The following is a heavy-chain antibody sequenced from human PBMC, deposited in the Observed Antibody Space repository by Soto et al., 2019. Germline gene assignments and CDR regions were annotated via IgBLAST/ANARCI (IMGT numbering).Heavy chain of an antibody. V-gene: IGHV4-31*03. Sequence: PSETLSLPCSVSGVSLTSGTYYWSWIRQHPGKGLEWIGYIFYSGSTGYNPSLKSRVNISVDTSKNQFSLKLSSVTAADTAVYYCASTEDFFDYWGQGTLVTVSS. CDR2: IFYSGST. CDR1: GVSLTSGTYY. J-gene: IGHJ4*02. CDR3: ASTEDFFDY.